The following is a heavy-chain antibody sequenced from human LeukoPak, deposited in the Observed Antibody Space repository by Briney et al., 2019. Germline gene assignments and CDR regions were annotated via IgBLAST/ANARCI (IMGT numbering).Heavy chain of an antibody. CDR3: ARDGGIAVAGTPH. CDR1: GGSISSGSYY. V-gene: IGHV4-61*02. J-gene: IGHJ4*02. D-gene: IGHD6-19*01. CDR2: IYTSGST. Sequence: SETLSLTCTVSGGSISSGSYYWSWIRQPAGKGLEWIGRIYTSGSTNYNPSPKSRVTISVDTSKNQFSLKLSSVTAADTAVYYCARDGGIAVAGTPHWGQGTLVTVSS.